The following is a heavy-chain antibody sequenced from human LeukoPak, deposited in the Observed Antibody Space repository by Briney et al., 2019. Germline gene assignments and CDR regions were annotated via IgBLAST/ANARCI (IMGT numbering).Heavy chain of an antibody. CDR2: INPHSGGT. D-gene: IGHD2-21*02. J-gene: IGHJ4*02. Sequence: ASVKVSCKASGFTFSGHCIHWVRQAPGQGLEWMGYINPHSGGTSSPQKFQGRLTMTTDTSISAVYMELSSLTSDDTAMYYCVREGNELLSKNFDYWGQGTLVTVSS. CDR1: GFTFSGHC. V-gene: IGHV1-2*02. CDR3: VREGNELLSKNFDY.